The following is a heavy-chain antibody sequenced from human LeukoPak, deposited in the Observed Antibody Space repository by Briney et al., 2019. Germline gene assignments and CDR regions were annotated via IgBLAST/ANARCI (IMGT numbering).Heavy chain of an antibody. D-gene: IGHD3-22*01. V-gene: IGHV3-21*01. CDR2: ISVRSNYR. CDR1: GYTFSDFS. CDR3: VRLRRNSDRSGYYYYYDY. J-gene: IGHJ4*02. Sequence: TGGSLRLSCAASGYTFSDFSVSWVRQAPGKGLEWVSSISVRSNYRYYADSVRGRFTSSRDDARDSLFLQMNSLRAEDTAVYFCVRLRRNSDRSGYYYYYDYWGQGTLVTVSS.